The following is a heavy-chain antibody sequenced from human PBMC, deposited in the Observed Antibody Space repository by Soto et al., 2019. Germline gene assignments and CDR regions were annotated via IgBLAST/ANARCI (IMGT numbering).Heavy chain of an antibody. Sequence: QVQLQESGPGLVKPSETLSLTCTVSGGSISSYYWSWIRQPPGKGLEWIGYIYYNGSTNYNPSLKRQGTIPLATAKNQDPLKLRAGPPADTAGYYCAGGGIVGAIAEFDPWGQGTLVTLSS. V-gene: IGHV4-59*01. CDR2: IYYNGST. J-gene: IGHJ5*02. CDR3: AGGGIVGAIAEFDP. D-gene: IGHD1-26*01. CDR1: GGSISSYY.